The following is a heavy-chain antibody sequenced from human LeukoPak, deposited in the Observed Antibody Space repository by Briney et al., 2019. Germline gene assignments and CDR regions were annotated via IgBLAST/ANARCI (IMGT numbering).Heavy chain of an antibody. V-gene: IGHV5-51*01. CDR1: GYSFTNYW. CDR2: IYPADSDT. Sequence: GESLKISCKGSGYSFTNYWIGWVRQMPGKGLEWMGIIYPADSDTRYSPSFQGQVTISTDKSISTAYLQWSSLKASDTAMYYCARHAEYDSSSGYNYWGQGTLVTVSS. CDR3: ARHAEYDSSSGYNY. J-gene: IGHJ4*02. D-gene: IGHD6-6*01.